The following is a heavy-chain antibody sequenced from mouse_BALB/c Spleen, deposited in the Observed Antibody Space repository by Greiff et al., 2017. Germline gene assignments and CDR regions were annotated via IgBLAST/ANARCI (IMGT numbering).Heavy chain of an antibody. CDR3: TRDGNYDY. D-gene: IGHD2-1*01. V-gene: IGHV1-69*02. CDR2: IYPSDSYT. Sequence: QVQLQQPGAELVRPGASVKLSCKASGYTFTSYWINWVKQRHGQGLEWIGNIYPSDSYTNYNQKFKDKATLTVDKSSSTAYMQLSSPTSEDSAVYYCTRDGNYDYWGQGTTLTVSS. J-gene: IGHJ2*01. CDR1: GYTFTSYW.